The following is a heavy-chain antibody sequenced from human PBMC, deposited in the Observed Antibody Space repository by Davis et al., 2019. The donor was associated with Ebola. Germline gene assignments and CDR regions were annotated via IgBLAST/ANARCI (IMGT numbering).Heavy chain of an antibody. V-gene: IGHV3-21*01. CDR3: ARALKPIFGVVYYYYGMDV. CDR1: GFTFSSYS. J-gene: IGHJ6*02. Sequence: GESLKISCAASGFTFSSYSMNWVRQAPGKGLEWVSSISSSSYIYYADSVKGRFTISRDNAKNSLYLQMNSLRAEDTAVYYCARALKPIFGVVYYYYGMDVWGQGTTVTVSS. CDR2: ISSSSYI. D-gene: IGHD3-3*01.